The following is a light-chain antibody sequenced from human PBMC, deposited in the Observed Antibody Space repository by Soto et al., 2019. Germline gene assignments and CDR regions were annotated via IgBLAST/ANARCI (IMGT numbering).Light chain of an antibody. J-gene: IGLJ1*01. CDR1: NSNIGACYD. CDR2: GNS. CDR3: QSYDSSMSRSV. Sequence: QSVLTQPPSVSGAPGQRVTISCTGSNSNIGACYDVHWYQQLPGTAPKLLIYGNSNRPSGVPDRFSGSKSVTSASLAITGLQAEDEADYYCQSYDSSMSRSVFGTGTKVTVL. V-gene: IGLV1-40*01.